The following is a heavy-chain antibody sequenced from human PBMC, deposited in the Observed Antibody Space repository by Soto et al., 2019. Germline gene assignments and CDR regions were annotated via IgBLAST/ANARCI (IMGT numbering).Heavy chain of an antibody. J-gene: IGHJ4*02. CDR3: ARILRALPFDF. V-gene: IGHV2-26*01. CDR2: IFSDDEQ. Sequence: QITLKESGPVLVKPTETLTLTCSVSGFSLRNSRMGVTWIRQPPGKALEWLAHIFSDDEQSYRTSLKNRLTISQDTSKNQVVLPMTNMDPSDTATYFCARILRALPFDFWGQGTQVTVSS. D-gene: IGHD1-26*01. CDR1: GFSLRNSRMG.